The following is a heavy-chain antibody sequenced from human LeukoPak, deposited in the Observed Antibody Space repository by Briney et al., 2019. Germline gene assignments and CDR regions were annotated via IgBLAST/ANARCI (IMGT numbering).Heavy chain of an antibody. Sequence: SETLSLTCTVSGGSISSSRYYWGWIRQPPGKGLEWIGSIYYSGSTYYNPSLKSRVTISVDTSKSQFSLRLTSVTAADTAVYYCARHVRFLEWLSSYYFDYWGQGTLVTVSS. CDR1: GGSISSSRYY. D-gene: IGHD3-3*01. CDR2: IYYSGST. CDR3: ARHVRFLEWLSSYYFDY. J-gene: IGHJ4*02. V-gene: IGHV4-39*01.